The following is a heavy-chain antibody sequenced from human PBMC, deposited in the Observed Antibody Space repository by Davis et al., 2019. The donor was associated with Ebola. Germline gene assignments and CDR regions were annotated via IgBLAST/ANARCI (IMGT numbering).Heavy chain of an antibody. CDR1: GFTFSDYY. D-gene: IGHD6-19*01. V-gene: IGHV3-66*01. Sequence: GESLKISCAASGFTFSDYYMSWVRQAPGKGLEWVSVIYSGGSTYYADSVKGRFTISRDNSKNTLYLQMNSLRAEDTAVYYCARVYGRGYSSGWSDYWGQGTLVTVSS. CDR2: IYSGGST. CDR3: ARVYGRGYSSGWSDY. J-gene: IGHJ4*02.